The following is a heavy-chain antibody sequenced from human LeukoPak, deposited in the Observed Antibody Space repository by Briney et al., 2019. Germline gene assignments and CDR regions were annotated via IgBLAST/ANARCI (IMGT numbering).Heavy chain of an antibody. J-gene: IGHJ6*02. V-gene: IGHV3-33*01. CDR2: IWYDGSHE. CDR3: ARDQSSYGMDV. CDR1: GFTFSRSG. Sequence: GGSLRLSCAASGFTFSRSGMHWVRQAPGKGLEWVSVIWYDGSHEDYAGSVKGRFTISRDNSKNTLFMQMNSLRAEDTAVYYCARDQSSYGMDVWGQGTTVTVSS. D-gene: IGHD3-16*02.